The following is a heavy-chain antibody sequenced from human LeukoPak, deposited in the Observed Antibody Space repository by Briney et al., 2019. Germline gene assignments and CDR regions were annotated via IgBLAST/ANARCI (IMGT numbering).Heavy chain of an antibody. CDR2: ISQDGSET. Sequence: PGGSLRLSCAASGFPFNSFFLNWVRLTPGGELEWVACISQDGSETFYMDSVRGRFIISRDNTKNSLYLQMDSLRAEDTAVYFCVRDLGHSRHYFEYWGQGALVTVSS. CDR1: GFPFNSFF. CDR3: VRDLGHSRHYFEY. V-gene: IGHV3-7*01. D-gene: IGHD7-27*01. J-gene: IGHJ4*02.